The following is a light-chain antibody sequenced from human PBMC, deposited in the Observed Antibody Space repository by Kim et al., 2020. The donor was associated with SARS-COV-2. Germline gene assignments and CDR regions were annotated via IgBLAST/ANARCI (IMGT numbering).Light chain of an antibody. J-gene: IGLJ2*01. CDR3: GADHGSGGNPVV. V-gene: IGLV9-49*01. Sequence: QPVLTQPPSASASLGASVTLTCTLSSGYSNYKVDWYQQRPGKGPRFVMRVGTGGIVGSKGDGIPDRFSVLGSGLNRYLTIKNIQEEDESDYHCGADHGSGGNPVVFGGGTKLTVL. CDR2: VGTGGIVG. CDR1: SGYSNYK.